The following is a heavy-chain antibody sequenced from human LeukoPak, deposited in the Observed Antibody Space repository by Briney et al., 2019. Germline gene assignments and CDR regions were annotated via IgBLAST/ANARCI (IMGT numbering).Heavy chain of an antibody. D-gene: IGHD3-10*01. V-gene: IGHV1-18*01. CDR2: INPNSGGT. Sequence: ASVKVSCKASGGTFSSYAISWVRQAPGQGLEWMGWINPNSGGTNYAQKFQGRVTMTTDTSTSTAYMELRSLRSDDTAVYYCARDGDSMVPIDYWGQGTLVTVSS. J-gene: IGHJ4*02. CDR1: GGTFSSYA. CDR3: ARDGDSMVPIDY.